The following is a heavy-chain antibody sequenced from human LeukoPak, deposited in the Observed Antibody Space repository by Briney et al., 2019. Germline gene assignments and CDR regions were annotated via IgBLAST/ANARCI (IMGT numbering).Heavy chain of an antibody. CDR2: ISGSGGST. V-gene: IGHV3-23*01. D-gene: IGHD3-10*01. Sequence: GGSLRLSCAASGFTFSSYAMSWVRQAPGKGLEWVSAISGSGGSTYYADSVKGRFTISRDNSKNTLYLQMNSLRAEDTAVYYCAREGLWFGELVYPYFDYWGQGTLVTVSS. J-gene: IGHJ4*02. CDR1: GFTFSSYA. CDR3: AREGLWFGELVYPYFDY.